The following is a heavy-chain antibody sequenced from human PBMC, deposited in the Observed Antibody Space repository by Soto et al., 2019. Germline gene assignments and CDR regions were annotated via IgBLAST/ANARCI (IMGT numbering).Heavy chain of an antibody. J-gene: IGHJ4*02. CDR1: GGSISRGGYS. V-gene: IGHV4-30-4*01. Sequence: SETLSLTCAVSGGSISRGGYSWSWIRQPPGKGLEWIGYIYYSGSTYYNPSLKSRVTISVDTSKNQFSLKLSSVTAADTAVYYCARDPDFDYWGQGTLVTVSS. CDR2: IYYSGST. CDR3: ARDPDFDY.